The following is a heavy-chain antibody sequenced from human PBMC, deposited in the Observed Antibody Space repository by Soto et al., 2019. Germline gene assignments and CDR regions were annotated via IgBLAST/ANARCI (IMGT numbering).Heavy chain of an antibody. CDR2: IKQDGSEK. V-gene: IGHV3-7*01. D-gene: IGHD5-18*01. Sequence: EVQLVESGGGLVQPGGSLRLSCAASGFTFSSYWMSWVRQAPGKGLEWVANIKQDGSEKYYVDSVKGRFSISRDNAKNSLYLQMNSLRAEDTAVYYCGVDTAMVTLNYYYMDVWGKGTTVTVSS. CDR3: GVDTAMVTLNYYYMDV. CDR1: GFTFSSYW. J-gene: IGHJ6*03.